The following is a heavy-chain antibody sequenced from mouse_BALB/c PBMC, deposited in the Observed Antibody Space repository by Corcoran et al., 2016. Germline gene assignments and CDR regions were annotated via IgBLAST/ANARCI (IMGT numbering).Heavy chain of an antibody. CDR2: IDPANGNT. Sequence: EVQLQQSGAELVKPGASVTLSCTASGFNIKDTYMHWVKQRPELGLEWIGRIDPANGNTKYDPKFQGTATITADTSSNTAYLQLSSLTSEDTAVYCCAATVDYWGQGTTLTVSS. CDR1: GFNIKDTY. CDR3: AATVDY. D-gene: IGHD1-1*01. J-gene: IGHJ2*01. V-gene: IGHV14-3*02.